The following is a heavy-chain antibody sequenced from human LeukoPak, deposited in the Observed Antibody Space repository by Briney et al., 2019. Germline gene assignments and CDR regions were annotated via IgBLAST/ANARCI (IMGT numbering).Heavy chain of an antibody. CDR2: ISAYNGNT. CDR1: GYTFTSYG. V-gene: IGHV1-18*01. D-gene: IGHD5-18*01. CDR3: ARNQVDTAMALIDY. Sequence: GASVKVSCKASGYTFTSYGFSWVRQAPGQGLEWMGWISAYNGNTNYAQKLQGRATMTTDTSTSTAYMELRSLRSDDTAVYYCARNQVDTAMALIDYWGQGTLVTVSS. J-gene: IGHJ4*02.